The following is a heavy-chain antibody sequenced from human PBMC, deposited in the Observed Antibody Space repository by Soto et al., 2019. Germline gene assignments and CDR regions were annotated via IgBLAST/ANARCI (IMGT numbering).Heavy chain of an antibody. CDR3: ARTFYDSSGYYFPGSYGMDV. CDR2: IYYSGST. J-gene: IGHJ6*02. V-gene: IGHV4-39*01. CDR1: GGSISSSSYY. D-gene: IGHD3-22*01. Sequence: SETLSLTCTVSGGSISSSSYYWGWIRQPPGKGLEWIGSIYYSGSTYYNPSLKSRVTISVDTSKNQFSLKLSSVTAADTAVYYCARTFYDSSGYYFPGSYGMDVWGQGTTVTVSS.